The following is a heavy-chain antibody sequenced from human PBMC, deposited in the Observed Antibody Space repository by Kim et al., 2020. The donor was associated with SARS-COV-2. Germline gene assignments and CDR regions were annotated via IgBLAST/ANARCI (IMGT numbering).Heavy chain of an antibody. CDR3: ARDQDVRGVRDV. Sequence: NYAQKFQGRVAITADKTTDTPYMALNSLRSEDTAVYYCARDQDVRGVRDVWGQGTTVTVSS. D-gene: IGHD3-10*02. V-gene: IGHV1-69*04. J-gene: IGHJ6*02.